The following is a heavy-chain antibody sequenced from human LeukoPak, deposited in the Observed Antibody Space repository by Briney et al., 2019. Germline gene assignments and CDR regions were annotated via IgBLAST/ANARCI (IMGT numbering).Heavy chain of an antibody. CDR1: GFTFSSYS. D-gene: IGHD2-15*01. J-gene: IGHJ4*02. CDR2: ISSSSSYI. V-gene: IGHV3-21*01. CDR3: ASDVARYYFDY. Sequence: MTGGSLRLSCAASGFTFSSYSMNWVRRAPGKGLEWVSSISSSSSYIYYADSVKGRFTISRDNAKNSLYLQMNSLRAEDTAVYYCASDVARYYFDYWGQGTLVTVSS.